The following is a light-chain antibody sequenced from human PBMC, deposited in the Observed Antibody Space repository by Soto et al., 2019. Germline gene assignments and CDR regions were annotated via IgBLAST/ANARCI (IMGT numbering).Light chain of an antibody. J-gene: IGKJ1*01. Sequence: ILFTQSPGTLSLSPGERATLSCRASQSVSGSYFAWYQQKPRKPPRLLILGASTTATGIADRLSGGGSGTDFTLTIRRLEPEDFALYYCQQYGSSGTFGQGTKVDIK. V-gene: IGKV3-20*01. CDR3: QQYGSSGT. CDR1: QSVSGSY. CDR2: GAS.